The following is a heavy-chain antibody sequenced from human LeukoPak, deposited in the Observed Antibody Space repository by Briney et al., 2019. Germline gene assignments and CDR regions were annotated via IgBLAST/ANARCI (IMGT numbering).Heavy chain of an antibody. J-gene: IGHJ6*02. Sequence: SETLSLTCAVYGGSFSGYYWSWIRQPPGKGLEWIGEINHSGSTNYNPSLKSRVTISVDTSKNQFSLKLSSVTAADTAVYYCTRSGLTGMRKYPRADYYYYGMDVWGQGAAVTVSS. CDR2: INHSGST. CDR3: TRSGLTGMRKYPRADYYYYGMDV. V-gene: IGHV4-34*01. CDR1: GGSFSGYY. D-gene: IGHD1-14*01.